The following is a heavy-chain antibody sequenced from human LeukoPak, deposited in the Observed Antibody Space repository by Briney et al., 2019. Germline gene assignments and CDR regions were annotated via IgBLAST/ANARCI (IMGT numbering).Heavy chain of an antibody. D-gene: IGHD3-3*01. J-gene: IGHJ4*02. V-gene: IGHV3-23*01. CDR2: ISGSGGST. CDR1: GFIFSHYG. Sequence: GGSLRLSCAASGFIFSHYGMSWVRQAPGKGLEWVSAISGSGGSTYYADSVKGRFTISRDNSKNTLYLQMNSLRAEDTAVYYCAKESLYDFWSGYYGDWGQGTLVTVSS. CDR3: AKESLYDFWSGYYGD.